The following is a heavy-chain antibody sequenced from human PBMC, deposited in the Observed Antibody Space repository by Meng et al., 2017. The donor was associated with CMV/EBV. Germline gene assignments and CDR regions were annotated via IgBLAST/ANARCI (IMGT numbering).Heavy chain of an antibody. CDR2: ISAYNGNT. D-gene: IGHD6-6*01. Sequence: ASVKVSCKASGYTFTSYGISWVRRAPGQGLEWMGWISAYNGNTNYAQKRQGRVTMTTDTSTSTAYMELRSLRSDDTAVYYCAREGGGDSSSTPYYFDYWGQGTLVTVSS. CDR1: GYTFTSYG. V-gene: IGHV1-18*01. J-gene: IGHJ4*02. CDR3: AREGGGDSSSTPYYFDY.